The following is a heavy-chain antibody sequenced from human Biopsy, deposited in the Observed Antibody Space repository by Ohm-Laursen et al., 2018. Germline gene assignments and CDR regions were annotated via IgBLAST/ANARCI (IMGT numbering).Heavy chain of an antibody. Sequence: TLSLTWTVSGGSVSSGGFYWSWIHQHPGKGLEWIGYIYYSGTTYYNPSLKSLVTISVDTSKNQFSLKLNSVTAADTAVYYCARRPYGGTRYWYFDLWGRGTLVTVSS. CDR3: ARRPYGGTRYWYFDL. J-gene: IGHJ2*01. CDR1: GGSVSSGGFY. D-gene: IGHD4-23*01. V-gene: IGHV4-31*01. CDR2: IYYSGTT.